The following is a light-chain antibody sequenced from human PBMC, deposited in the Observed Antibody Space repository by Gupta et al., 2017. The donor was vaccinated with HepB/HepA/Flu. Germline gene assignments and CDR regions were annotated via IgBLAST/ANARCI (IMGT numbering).Light chain of an antibody. CDR1: PNVGSNY. CDR2: GAA. Sequence: EIVLTQSPGTLSLSPGERATLSCRASPNVGSNYFAWYRQRPGQSPRLLIYGAATRASGIPDRFSGSGSGTEFTLTISRLEPEESAVYYWQQYDKSPITFGQGTQVDIK. CDR3: QQYDKSPIT. V-gene: IGKV3-20*01. J-gene: IGKJ5*01.